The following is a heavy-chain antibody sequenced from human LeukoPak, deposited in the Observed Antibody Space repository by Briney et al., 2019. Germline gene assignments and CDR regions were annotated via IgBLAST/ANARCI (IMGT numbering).Heavy chain of an antibody. Sequence: GGSLRLSCVASGFSFSSYWMNWVRQAPGKGLEWVANIKQDGSVKYYIDSVKGRFTISRDNAENSLYLQMNSLRAEDTAVYYCTRDPRRLDYWGQGTLVTVSS. J-gene: IGHJ4*02. CDR3: TRDPRRLDY. CDR2: IKQDGSVK. CDR1: GFSFSSYW. V-gene: IGHV3-7*03.